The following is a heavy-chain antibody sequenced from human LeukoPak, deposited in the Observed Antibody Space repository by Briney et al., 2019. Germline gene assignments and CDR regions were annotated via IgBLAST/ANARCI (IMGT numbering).Heavy chain of an antibody. V-gene: IGHV4-39*07. CDR1: GGSITSSSYY. D-gene: IGHD1-26*01. Sequence: SKTLSLTCSVSGGSITSSSYYWGWIRQPPEKGLEWIGSIYYTGGTYYSPSLKSRVTISVDTSKNQFSLKLSSVTAADTAVYYCAREWVGAVEAFDIWGQGTMVTVSS. CDR3: AREWVGAVEAFDI. J-gene: IGHJ3*02. CDR2: IYYTGGT.